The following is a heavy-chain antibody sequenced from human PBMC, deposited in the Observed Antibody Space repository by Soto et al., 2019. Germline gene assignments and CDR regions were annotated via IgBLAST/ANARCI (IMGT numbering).Heavy chain of an antibody. D-gene: IGHD3-22*01. CDR1: GYTFTSYG. CDR3: ARDLFDPYYYDSSGDNWFDP. Sequence: QVQLVQSGAEVKKPGASVKVSCKASGYTFTSYGISWVRQAPGQGLEWMGWISAYNGNTNYAQKLQGRVTMTTDTSMSTAYMELRSLRSDDTAVYYCARDLFDPYYYDSSGDNWFDPWGQGTLVTVSS. V-gene: IGHV1-18*01. J-gene: IGHJ5*02. CDR2: ISAYNGNT.